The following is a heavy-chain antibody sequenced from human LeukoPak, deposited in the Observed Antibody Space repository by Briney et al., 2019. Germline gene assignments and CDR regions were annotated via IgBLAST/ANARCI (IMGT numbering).Heavy chain of an antibody. CDR3: KEACSGTNCIYYFMDV. CDR2: ISSKGTYI. V-gene: IGHV3-21*06. J-gene: IGHJ6*03. D-gene: IGHD3-10*02. Sequence: GGSLRLSCAASGFTFSRYSMNWVRQAPGKGLEWVSCISSKGTYINYADSVKGRFTISRDNAKSSVYLQMTSLRAEDTAVYYWKEACSGTNCIYYFMDVWGKGTTVTVSS. CDR1: GFTFSRYS.